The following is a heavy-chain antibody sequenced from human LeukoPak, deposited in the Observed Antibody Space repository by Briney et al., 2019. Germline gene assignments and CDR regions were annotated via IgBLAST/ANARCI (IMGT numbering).Heavy chain of an antibody. CDR3: ARRSSGWPFDY. CDR2: IYDSGST. V-gene: IGHV4-39*01. Sequence: SETLSLTCTVSDGSISSSGYCWGWIRQPPGKGLEWIGSIYDSGSTQYNPSLKSRVTISVDTSKMQFSLKVTSVTAADTAVYYCARRSSGWPFDYWGQGTLVTVSS. D-gene: IGHD6-19*01. J-gene: IGHJ4*02. CDR1: DGSISSSGYC.